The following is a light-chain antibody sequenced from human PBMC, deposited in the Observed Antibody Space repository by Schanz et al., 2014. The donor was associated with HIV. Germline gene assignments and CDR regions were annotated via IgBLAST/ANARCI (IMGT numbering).Light chain of an antibody. CDR2: DAS. J-gene: IGKJ1*01. V-gene: IGKV3-20*01. CDR1: QSVSSSY. Sequence: DIVLTQSPGTRSLSLGERATLSCRASQSVSSSYLAWYQQKPGQAPRLLMYDASSRAAGIPDRFSGGGSGTDFTLAISRLEPEDFAVYYCHQYGSSPQTFGQGTKVEIK. CDR3: HQYGSSPQT.